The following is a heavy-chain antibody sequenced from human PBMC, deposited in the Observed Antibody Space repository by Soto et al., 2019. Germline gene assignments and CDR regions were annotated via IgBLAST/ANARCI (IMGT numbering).Heavy chain of an antibody. CDR3: ARDPSGPFDY. CDR2: IYHSGST. D-gene: IGHD5-12*01. J-gene: IGHJ4*02. V-gene: IGHV4-4*02. Sequence: QVQLQESGPGLVKPSGTLSLTCAVSGGSISSSNWWSWVRQPPGKGLEWIGEIYHSGSTNYNPSPQRRVTMSVVKSKYQFALTLTSVAAADTAVSYCARDPSGPFDYWGQGTLVTVSS. CDR1: GGSISSSNW.